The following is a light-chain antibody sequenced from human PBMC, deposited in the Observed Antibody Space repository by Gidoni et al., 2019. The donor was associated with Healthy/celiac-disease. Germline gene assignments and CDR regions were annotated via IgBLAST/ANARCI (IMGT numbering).Light chain of an antibody. J-gene: IGKJ4*01. V-gene: IGKV3-11*01. CDR1: QSVSSY. Sequence: EIVLKQSPATLSLSPGERATLSCRASQSVSSYLAWYQQKPGQAPRLLIYDAFNRATGIPARFSGSGSGTDFTLTISSLEPDDSAVYYCQQRSNWPLTFGGXTKVEIK. CDR2: DAF. CDR3: QQRSNWPLT.